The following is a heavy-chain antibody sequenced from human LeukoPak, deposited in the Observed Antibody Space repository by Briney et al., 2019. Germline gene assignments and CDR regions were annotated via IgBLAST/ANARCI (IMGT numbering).Heavy chain of an antibody. CDR2: IYPGDSDT. V-gene: IGHV5-51*01. D-gene: IGHD4-23*01. Sequence: GESLKISCKGSGYSFTSYWIGWVRQMPGKGLEWMGIIYPGDSDTRYSPSFQGQVTISADKSISTAYLQWSSLKASDTAMCYCARMPNTVVTYYYYYYMDVWGKGTTVTVSS. CDR1: GYSFTSYW. J-gene: IGHJ6*03. CDR3: ARMPNTVVTYYYYYYMDV.